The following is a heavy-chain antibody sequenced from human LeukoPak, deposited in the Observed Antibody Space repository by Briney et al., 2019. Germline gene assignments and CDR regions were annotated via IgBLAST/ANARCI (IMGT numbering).Heavy chain of an antibody. J-gene: IGHJ6*04. D-gene: IGHD3-3*01. CDR2: IYTSGST. CDR1: GGSFSGYY. V-gene: IGHV4-4*07. Sequence: PSETLSLTCAVYGGSFSGYYWSWIRQPAGKGLEWIGRIYTSGSTNYNPSLKSRVTMSVDTSKNQFSLKLSSVTAADTAVYYCAREDLSTAYDFWSPPGDVWGKGTTVTVSS. CDR3: AREDLSTAYDFWSPPGDV.